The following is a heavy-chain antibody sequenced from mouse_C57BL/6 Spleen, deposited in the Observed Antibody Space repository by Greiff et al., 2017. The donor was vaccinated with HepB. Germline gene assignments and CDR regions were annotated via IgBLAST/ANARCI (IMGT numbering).Heavy chain of an antibody. D-gene: IGHD2-5*01. Sequence: QVQLQQPGAELVMPGASVKLSCKASGYTFTSYWMHWVKQRPGQGLEWIGEIDPSDSYTNYNQKFKGKSTLTVDKSSSTAYMQLSSLTSEDSAVYYCARAKYSNYAYYFDYWGEGTTLTVSS. CDR2: IDPSDSYT. CDR1: GYTFTSYW. V-gene: IGHV1-69*01. J-gene: IGHJ2*01. CDR3: ARAKYSNYAYYFDY.